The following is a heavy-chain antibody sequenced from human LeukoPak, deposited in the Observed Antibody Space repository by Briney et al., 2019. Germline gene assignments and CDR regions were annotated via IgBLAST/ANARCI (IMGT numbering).Heavy chain of an antibody. D-gene: IGHD5-12*01. J-gene: IGHJ4*02. CDR1: GYSFTSYW. V-gene: IGHV5-51*01. Sequence: GEALKISWNGSGYSFTSYWIGWVRQMPGKGLEVMWIIYPGYSDTRYSPSFQGQVTITADKSITTAYLQWTSLKASDTAIYYCVSHSALSSGYHYPYVLDYWGQGNLVTVSS. CDR3: VSHSALSSGYHYPYVLDY. CDR2: IYPGYSDT.